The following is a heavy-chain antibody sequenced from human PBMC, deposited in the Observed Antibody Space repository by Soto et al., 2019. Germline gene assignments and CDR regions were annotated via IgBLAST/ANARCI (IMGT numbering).Heavy chain of an antibody. D-gene: IGHD3-22*01. CDR3: TTDSYTSVIVVRFDY. Sequence: GGPLRLSCAASGFAFSNAWVNWVRQAPGKGLEWVGRIKSKGHGGTTDFAAPVRGRFAISRDDSRNLVYMQMNSLNTEDTAVYYCTTDSYTSVIVVRFDYWGHGTLVTVSS. V-gene: IGHV3-15*07. J-gene: IGHJ4*01. CDR1: GFAFSNAW. CDR2: IKSKGHGGTT.